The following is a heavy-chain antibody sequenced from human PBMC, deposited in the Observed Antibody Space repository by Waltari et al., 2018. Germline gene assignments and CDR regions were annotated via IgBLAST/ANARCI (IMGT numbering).Heavy chain of an antibody. D-gene: IGHD3-10*01. CDR1: GGSVSSGSYY. CDR2: IYYSGST. CDR3: AREGSWDYYGSGSYYPFDP. Sequence: QVQLQESGPGLVKPSETLSLTCTVSGGSVSSGSYYWSWIRQPPGKGLEWIGYIYYSGSTNYNPSLKSRVDISVDTSKNQCSLKLSSVTAADTAVYYCAREGSWDYYGSGSYYPFDPWGQGTLVTVSS. V-gene: IGHV4-61*01. J-gene: IGHJ5*02.